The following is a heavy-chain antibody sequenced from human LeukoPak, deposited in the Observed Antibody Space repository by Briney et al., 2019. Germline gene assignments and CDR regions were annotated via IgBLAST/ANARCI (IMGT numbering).Heavy chain of an antibody. CDR3: ARDLTSYGDYGVDY. CDR1: GLTFSSYA. V-gene: IGHV3-30-3*01. Sequence: PGGSLRLSCAASGLTFSSYAMHWVRQAPGKGLEWVAVISYDGSNKYYADSVKGRFTISRDNSKNTLYLQMNSLRAEDTAVYYCARDLTSYGDYGVDYWGQGTLVTVSS. CDR2: ISYDGSNK. J-gene: IGHJ4*02. D-gene: IGHD4-17*01.